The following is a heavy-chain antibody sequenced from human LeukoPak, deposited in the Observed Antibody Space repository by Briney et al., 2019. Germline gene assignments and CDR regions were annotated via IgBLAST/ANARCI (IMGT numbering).Heavy chain of an antibody. V-gene: IGHV4-34*01. CDR1: GGSFSGYY. CDR3: ARVPKVGATRGWSRYPHNWFDP. CDR2: INHGGST. Sequence: PSETLSLTCAVYGGSFSGYYWSWIRQPPGKGLEWIGEINHGGSTNYNPSLKSRVTISVDTSKNQFSLKLSSVTAADTAVYYCARVPKVGATRGWSRYPHNWFDPWGQGTLVTVSS. D-gene: IGHD1-26*01. J-gene: IGHJ5*02.